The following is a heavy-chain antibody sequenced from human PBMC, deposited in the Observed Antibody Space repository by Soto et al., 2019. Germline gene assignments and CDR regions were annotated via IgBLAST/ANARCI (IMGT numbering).Heavy chain of an antibody. CDR1: GYTFTGYY. CDR2: INPNSGGT. D-gene: IGHD2-2*01. Sequence: ASVKVSCKASGYTFTGYYMHWVRQAPGQGLEWMGWINPNSGGTNYAQKFQGWVTMTRDTSISTAYMELSRLRSDDTAVYYCAREGGDCSSTSCYGDSFEIWGQGTMVT. V-gene: IGHV1-2*04. CDR3: AREGGDCSSTSCYGDSFEI. J-gene: IGHJ3*02.